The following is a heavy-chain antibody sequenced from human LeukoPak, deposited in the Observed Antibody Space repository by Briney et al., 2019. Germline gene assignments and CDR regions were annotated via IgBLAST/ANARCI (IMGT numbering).Heavy chain of an antibody. CDR2: FYYSGST. Sequence: SETLSLTCTVSGGSISSSSYYWDWIRQPPGKELEWIGNFYYSGSTYYNPSLKSRVTMSVDTSKNQFSLKLSSVTAADTAVYYCARGKKSSGWDDSFDIWGQGTMVTVSS. V-gene: IGHV4-39*07. D-gene: IGHD6-19*01. J-gene: IGHJ3*02. CDR1: GGSISSSSYY. CDR3: ARGKKSSGWDDSFDI.